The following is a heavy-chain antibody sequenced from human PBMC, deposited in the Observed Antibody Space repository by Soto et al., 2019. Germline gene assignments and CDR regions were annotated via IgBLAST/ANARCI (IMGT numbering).Heavy chain of an antibody. V-gene: IGHV4-59*01. J-gene: IGHJ6*02. CDR1: GGSISSYY. CDR2: IYYSGST. CDR3: ARADYYYGMDV. Sequence: QVQLQESGPGLVKPSETLSLTCTVSGGSISSYYWSWIRQPPGKGLEWIGYIYYSGSTNYNPSLKRRVTISVDTSKNQFSLKLSSVTAADTAVYYCARADYYYGMDVWGQGTTVTVSS.